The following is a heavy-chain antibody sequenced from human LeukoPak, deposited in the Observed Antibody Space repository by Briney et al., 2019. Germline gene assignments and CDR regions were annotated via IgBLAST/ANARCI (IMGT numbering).Heavy chain of an antibody. Sequence: SETLSLTCTVSGGSISSYYWSWIRQPAGKGLEWIGRIYTRGSTNYNPSLKSRVTMSVDTSKNQFSLKLSSVTAADTAVYYCARIYYDSSGYYYDYWGQGTLVTVSS. CDR2: IYTRGST. V-gene: IGHV4-4*07. D-gene: IGHD3-22*01. CDR1: GGSISSYY. CDR3: ARIYYDSSGYYYDY. J-gene: IGHJ4*02.